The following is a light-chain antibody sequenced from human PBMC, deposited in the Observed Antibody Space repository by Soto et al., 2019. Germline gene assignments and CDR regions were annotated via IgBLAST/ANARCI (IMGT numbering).Light chain of an antibody. CDR2: EVS. CDR3: SSYTTSSTVV. V-gene: IGLV2-14*03. Sequence: QSVLTQPASVFGSPGQSITFSCTGTSSDVGGYNFVSWYQQHPGKAPKLMIYEVSSRPSGVSNRFSGSKSGNTASLTISGLQPEDEADYYWSSYTTSSTVVFGTGTKLTVL. CDR1: SSDVGGYNF. J-gene: IGLJ1*01.